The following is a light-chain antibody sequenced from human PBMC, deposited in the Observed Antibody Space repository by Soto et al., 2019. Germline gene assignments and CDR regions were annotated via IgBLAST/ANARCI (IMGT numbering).Light chain of an antibody. V-gene: IGLV2-14*01. CDR1: SSDVGGYAY. CDR2: EVS. J-gene: IGLJ3*02. Sequence: QSALTQPASVSGSPGQSITISCTGTSSDVGGYAYVSWYQQYPGKAPKLVISEVSNRPSGVSHRFSGSRSGNTASLTISGLHAEDEDDYYCRSYTSSTTPVFGGGTKVTVL. CDR3: RSYTSSTTPV.